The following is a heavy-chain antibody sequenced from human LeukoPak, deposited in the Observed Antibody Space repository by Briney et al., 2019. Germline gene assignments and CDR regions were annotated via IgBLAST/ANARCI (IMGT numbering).Heavy chain of an antibody. CDR1: GYTFTGYY. J-gene: IGHJ4*02. D-gene: IGHD3-22*01. CDR3: ASAKYYDSSGYLAGCFDY. V-gene: IGHV1-2*06. CDR2: INPNSGGT. Sequence: ASVKVSCKASGYTFTGYYMHWVRQAPGQGLEWIGRINPNSGGTNYAQKFQGGVTMTRDTSISTAYMELSRLRSDDTAVYYCASAKYYDSSGYLAGCFDYWGQGTLVTVSS.